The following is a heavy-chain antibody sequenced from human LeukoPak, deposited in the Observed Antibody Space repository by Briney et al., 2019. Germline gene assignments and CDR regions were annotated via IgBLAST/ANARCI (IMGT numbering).Heavy chain of an antibody. V-gene: IGHV3-30*03. CDR2: ISYDGSNK. CDR1: GFTFSSYG. CDR3: ATLLDPVDY. D-gene: IGHD1-1*01. J-gene: IGHJ4*02. Sequence: GGSLRLSCAASGFTFSSYGMHWVRQAPGKGLEWVAVISYDGSNKYYADSVKGRFTISRDNAKNTLYLQMNSLRAEDTAVYYCATLLDPVDYWGQGTLVTVSS.